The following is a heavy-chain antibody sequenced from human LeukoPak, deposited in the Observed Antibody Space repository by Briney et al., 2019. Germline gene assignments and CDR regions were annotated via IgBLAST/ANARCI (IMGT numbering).Heavy chain of an antibody. J-gene: IGHJ4*02. CDR3: TTGGVVVVVAATLADY. D-gene: IGHD2-15*01. CDR1: GFTFSNAW. Sequence: SGGSLRLSCAASGFTFSNAWMSWVRQAPGKGLEWVGRIKSKTDGGTTDYAAPVKGRFTISRDDSKNTLYLQMNSLKTEDTAVYHCTTGGVVVVVAATLADYWGQGTLVTVSS. V-gene: IGHV3-15*01. CDR2: IKSKTDGGTT.